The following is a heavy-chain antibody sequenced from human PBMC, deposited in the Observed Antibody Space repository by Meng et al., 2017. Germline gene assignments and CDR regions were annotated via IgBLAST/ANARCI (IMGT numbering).Heavy chain of an antibody. CDR2: VYHSGST. CDR1: DSAIISSNW. CDR3: SRVVAATTLFLGY. V-gene: IGHV4-4*02. Sequence: VLLREAGAGGVNPAATTLPRPCGSDSAIISSNWWSWVRQPPGKGLEWVGEVYHSGSTNYNPSLTIRVPISIEKSKNQFSLKLNSVTAADVAVYYCSRVVAATTLFLGYWGQGTLVTVSS. J-gene: IGHJ4*02. D-gene: IGHD2-15*01.